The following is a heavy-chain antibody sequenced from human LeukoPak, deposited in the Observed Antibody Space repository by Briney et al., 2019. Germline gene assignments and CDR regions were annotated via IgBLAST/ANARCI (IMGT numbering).Heavy chain of an antibody. Sequence: GGSLRLSCAASGFTFSSYWMSWVRQAPGKGLEWVANIKQDGSEKYYVDSVKGRFTISRDSARNSLYLQMNSLRAEDTAVYYCARILRGGTSGYALDIWGQGTMVTVSS. J-gene: IGHJ3*02. V-gene: IGHV3-7*01. CDR1: GFTFSSYW. D-gene: IGHD1-7*01. CDR3: ARILRGGTSGYALDI. CDR2: IKQDGSEK.